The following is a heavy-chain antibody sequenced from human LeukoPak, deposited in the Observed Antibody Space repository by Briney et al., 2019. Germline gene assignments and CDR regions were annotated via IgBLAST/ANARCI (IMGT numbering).Heavy chain of an antibody. CDR1: GGSFSGYY. CDR2: INHSGST. Sequence: SETLSLTCAVCGGSFSGYYWSWIRQPPGKGMEWIGEINHSGSTNYNPSLKSRVTISVDTSKNQFSLKLSSVTAADTAVYYCARARRGYGDYVLNWFDPWGQGTLVTVSS. J-gene: IGHJ5*02. CDR3: ARARRGYGDYVLNWFDP. D-gene: IGHD4-17*01. V-gene: IGHV4-34*01.